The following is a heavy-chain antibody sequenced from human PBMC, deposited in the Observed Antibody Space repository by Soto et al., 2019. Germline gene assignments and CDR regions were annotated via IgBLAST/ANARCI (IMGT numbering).Heavy chain of an antibody. V-gene: IGHV1-8*01. CDR1: GYTFTNYD. CDR3: ARGRFRRTWFDP. J-gene: IGHJ5*02. Sequence: QVQLVQSGAEVKKPGASVKVSCKASGYTFTNYDIPWVRQATGQGLEWMGWTTPDSGNTGQSKQFQGRVTMTRDTSISTAYMELCSLRSEDTAVYYCARGRFRRTWFDPWGQGTLVTVSS. CDR2: TTPDSGNT. D-gene: IGHD3-16*01.